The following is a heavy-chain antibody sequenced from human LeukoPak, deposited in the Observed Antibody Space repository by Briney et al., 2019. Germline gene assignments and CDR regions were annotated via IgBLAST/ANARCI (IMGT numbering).Heavy chain of an antibody. CDR3: ARDDLRYSSSWYGFAY. J-gene: IGHJ4*02. CDR2: IYYSGST. D-gene: IGHD6-13*01. CDR1: GGSISSYY. V-gene: IGHV4-59*01. Sequence: SETLSLTCTVSGGSISSYYWSWIRQPPGKGLEWIGYIYYSGSTNYNPSLKSRVTISVDTSKDQFSLKLSSVTAADTAVYYCARDDLRYSSSWYGFAYWGQGTLVTVSS.